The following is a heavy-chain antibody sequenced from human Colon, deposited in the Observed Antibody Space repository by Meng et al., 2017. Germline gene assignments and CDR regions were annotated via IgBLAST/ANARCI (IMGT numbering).Heavy chain of an antibody. J-gene: IGHJ5*02. CDR3: ARYYYDSSGVTYFDP. D-gene: IGHD3-22*01. Sequence: VQRQERVPGLVKPSQTLSLTCTVSGDSISSGNHYWSWSRQHPGKGLEWIGYFYFSGNTYYNPSLKSRVTISVDTSKNQFSLNLRSVTAADTAVYYCARYYYDSSGVTYFDPWGQGTLVTVSS. CDR1: GDSISSGNHY. V-gene: IGHV4-31*03. CDR2: FYFSGNT.